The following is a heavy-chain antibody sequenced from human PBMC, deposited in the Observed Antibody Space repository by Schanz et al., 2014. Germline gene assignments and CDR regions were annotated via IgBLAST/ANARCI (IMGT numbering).Heavy chain of an antibody. V-gene: IGHV1-69*04. J-gene: IGHJ4*02. Sequence: QVQLVQSGAEVKKPGSSVTVSCTASGDTLSSYGISWVRQAPGQGLEWMGRIIPNLGSANYAQKFQGRVTITADKSTSTVYMELSSLRSEDTAVYYCARGTRVRTTDFWSGLYYFDYWGQGTLVTVSS. D-gene: IGHD3-3*01. CDR3: ARGTRVRTTDFWSGLYYFDY. CDR1: GDTLSSYG. CDR2: IIPNLGSA.